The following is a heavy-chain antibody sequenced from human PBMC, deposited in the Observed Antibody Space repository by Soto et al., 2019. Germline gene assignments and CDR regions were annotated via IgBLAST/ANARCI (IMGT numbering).Heavy chain of an antibody. Sequence: QVQLVQSGAEVKKPGSSVKVSCKASGGTFSSLAISWVRQAPGQGLEWMGGLVPVFGTANYAQKFQDRVTITADKSTSTSYLELSSLRSEDTAVYYCARSTGVFDYWGQGTLGTVSS. CDR1: GGTFSSLA. CDR2: LVPVFGTA. V-gene: IGHV1-69*06. CDR3: ARSTGVFDY. D-gene: IGHD2-2*01. J-gene: IGHJ4*02.